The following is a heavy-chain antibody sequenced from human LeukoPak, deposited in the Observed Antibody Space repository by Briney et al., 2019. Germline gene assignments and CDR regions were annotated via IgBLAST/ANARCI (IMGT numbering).Heavy chain of an antibody. CDR1: GFTVSSNS. Sequence: GGSLRLSCTVSGFTVSSNSMSWVRQAPGKGLEWVSFIYSDNTHYSDSVKGRFTISRDNSKNTLYLQMNSLRAEDTAVYYCAKGDKAATYNWFDPWGQGTLVTVSS. CDR3: AKGDKAATYNWFDP. CDR2: IYSDNT. V-gene: IGHV3-53*01. J-gene: IGHJ5*02. D-gene: IGHD6-13*01.